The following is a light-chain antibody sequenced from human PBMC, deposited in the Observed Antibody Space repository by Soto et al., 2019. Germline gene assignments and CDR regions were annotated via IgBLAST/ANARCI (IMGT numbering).Light chain of an antibody. J-gene: IGKJ1*01. Sequence: DIQMTQSPSTLSASVGDRVTITCRASQSISRSLAWYQQKPGKAPNLLIYDASSLESGVPSRFSGSGFGTEFTLTISSLQPDDFATYYCQQYNTYLTWTFGQGTKVDIK. V-gene: IGKV1-5*01. CDR1: QSISRS. CDR3: QQYNTYLTWT. CDR2: DAS.